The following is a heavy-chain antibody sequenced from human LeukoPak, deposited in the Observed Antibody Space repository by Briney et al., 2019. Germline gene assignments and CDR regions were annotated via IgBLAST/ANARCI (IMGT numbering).Heavy chain of an antibody. V-gene: IGHV3-33*01. CDR2: IWYDGSNK. D-gene: IGHD2-2*01. Sequence: SGGSLRLSCAASGFTFSSYGMHRVRQAPGKGLEWVAVIWYDGSNKYYADSVKGRFTISRDNSKNTLYLQMNGLRAEDTAVYYCARESLSRGGAFDIWGQGTMVTVSS. CDR1: GFTFSSYG. CDR3: ARESLSRGGAFDI. J-gene: IGHJ3*02.